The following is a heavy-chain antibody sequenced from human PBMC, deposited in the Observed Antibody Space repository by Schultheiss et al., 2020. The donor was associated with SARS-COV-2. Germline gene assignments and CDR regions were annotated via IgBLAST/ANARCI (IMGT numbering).Heavy chain of an antibody. CDR2: ISGSGGST. CDR1: GFTFDDYA. V-gene: IGHV3-23*01. D-gene: IGHD1-26*01. CDR3: ARVQVGATVDY. J-gene: IGHJ4*02. Sequence: GESLKISCAASGFTFDDYAMHWVRQAPGKGLEWVSAISGSGGSTYYADSVKGRFTISRDNAKNSLYLQMNSLRAEDTAVYYCARVQVGATVDYWGQGTLVTVSS.